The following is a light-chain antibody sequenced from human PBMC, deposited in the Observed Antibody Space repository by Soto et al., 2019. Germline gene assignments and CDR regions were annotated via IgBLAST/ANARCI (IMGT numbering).Light chain of an antibody. J-gene: IGKJ1*01. CDR3: LLDFRYFWT. CDR1: QDISNY. V-gene: IGKV1-33*01. Sequence: IQMTQSPSSLSASVGGRGTITCHASQDISNYLNWYQQKPGKAPKLLIYDASNLETGVPSRFSGSGSGTDFTLTISSLQPEDFATYYCLLDFRYFWTFGQGTKVDIK. CDR2: DAS.